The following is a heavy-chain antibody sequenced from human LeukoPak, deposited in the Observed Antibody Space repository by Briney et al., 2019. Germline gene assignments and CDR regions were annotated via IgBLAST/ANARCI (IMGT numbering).Heavy chain of an antibody. V-gene: IGHV1-18*01. Sequence: ASVKVSCKASGYTFTRYGISWVRQAPGQGLEWTGWISAYNGNTNYAQKLQGRVTMTTDTSTSTAYMELRRLRSDDTAVYFCARGDYDILAGPYFFDYWGQGTLVTASS. CDR3: ARGDYDILAGPYFFDY. D-gene: IGHD3-9*01. CDR1: GYTFTRYG. J-gene: IGHJ4*02. CDR2: ISAYNGNT.